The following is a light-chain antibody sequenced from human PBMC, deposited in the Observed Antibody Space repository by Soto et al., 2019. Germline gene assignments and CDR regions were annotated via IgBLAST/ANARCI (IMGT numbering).Light chain of an antibody. CDR2: EGS. Sequence: QSALTQPASVSGSPGQSITISCTGTSSDVGSYNLVSWYQQHPGKAPKLMIYEGSKRPSGVSNRFSGSKSGNTASLTISGLQAEDEADYYCCSYAGSCTFAVFGGGTKLTVL. J-gene: IGLJ2*01. CDR3: CSYAGSCTFAV. V-gene: IGLV2-23*03. CDR1: SSDVGSYNL.